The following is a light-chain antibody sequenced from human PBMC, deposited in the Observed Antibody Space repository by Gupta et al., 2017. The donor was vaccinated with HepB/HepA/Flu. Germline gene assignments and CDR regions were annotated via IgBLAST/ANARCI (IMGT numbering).Light chain of an antibody. CDR2: EVS. V-gene: IGLV2-23*02. CDR1: SSDVGNYNL. CDR3: CSYEGSSTCDV. J-gene: IGLJ1*01. Sequence: QSALTQPASVSGSPGQSITISCTGTSSDVGNYNLVSWYQHHPGKAPKLMIYEVSKRPSGVSNRFSGSKSGITASLTICGLQAEDEADYYCCSYEGSSTCDVFGTGTKVTVL.